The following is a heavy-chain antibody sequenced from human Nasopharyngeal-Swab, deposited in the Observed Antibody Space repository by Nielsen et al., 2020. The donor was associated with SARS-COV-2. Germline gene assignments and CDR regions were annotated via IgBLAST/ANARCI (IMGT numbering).Heavy chain of an antibody. CDR1: GFTFSSYG. J-gene: IGHJ6*03. D-gene: IGHD6-19*01. Sequence: GESLKISCAASGFTFSSYGMHWVRQAPGKGLEWVAVIWYDGSNKYYADSVKGRFTISRDNSKNTLHLQMNSLRAEDTAVYYCARDNWQWLVQEYYMDVWGKGTTVTVSS. CDR3: ARDNWQWLVQEYYMDV. CDR2: IWYDGSNK. V-gene: IGHV3-33*01.